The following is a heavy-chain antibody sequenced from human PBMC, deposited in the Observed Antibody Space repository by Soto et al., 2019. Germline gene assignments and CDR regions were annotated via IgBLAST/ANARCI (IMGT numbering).Heavy chain of an antibody. CDR3: ARGLKQWSFY. CDR1: GYTFTSYE. CDR2: MNPNSGNT. V-gene: IGHV1-8*01. D-gene: IGHD2-15*01. J-gene: IGHJ4*02. Sequence: QVQLVQSGAEVKKPGASVKVSCKASGYTFTSYEINWVRQAIGQGLEWMGGMNPNSGNTGYAQKFQGRVTMTRNTSISTAYMELSSLTSEDTAVYYCARGLKQWSFYWGQGTLFTVSS.